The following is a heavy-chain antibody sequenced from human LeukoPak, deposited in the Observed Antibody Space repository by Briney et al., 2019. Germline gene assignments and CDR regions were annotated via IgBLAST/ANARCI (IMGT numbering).Heavy chain of an antibody. CDR2: ISTSSNYI. J-gene: IGHJ4*02. Sequence: GGSLRLSCAASGFTFSSYSMNWVRQAPGKGLEWVSSISTSSNYIYYADSVKGRFTISRDNAKNSLYLQMNSLRVEDTAVYYRARGGLYYDILTGYPFWGQGTLVTVSS. V-gene: IGHV3-21*01. CDR3: ARGGLYYDILTGYPF. D-gene: IGHD3-9*01. CDR1: GFTFSSYS.